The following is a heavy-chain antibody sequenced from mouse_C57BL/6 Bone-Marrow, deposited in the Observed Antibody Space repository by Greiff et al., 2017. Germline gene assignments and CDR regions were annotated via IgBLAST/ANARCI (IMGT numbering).Heavy chain of an antibody. CDR2: ISPYNGVP. CDR1: GYSFTGYY. J-gene: IGHJ2*01. V-gene: IGHV1-31*01. D-gene: IGHD2-3*01. Sequence: EVQLQQSGPELVQPGASVKISCKASGYSFTGYYMHWVKQSHGTILDWIGYISPYNGVPRYHQKFKGKATLPVYKSSSTAYRKRRSLTSEDSAVYYCARRSVVGYSSYYFDCWGPGTTRTASS. CDR3: ARRSVVGYSSYYFDC.